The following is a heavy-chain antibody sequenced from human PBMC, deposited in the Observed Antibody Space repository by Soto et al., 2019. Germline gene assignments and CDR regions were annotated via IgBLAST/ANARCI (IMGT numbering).Heavy chain of an antibody. CDR2: ISAYNGNT. J-gene: IGHJ6*02. CDR1: CYTFTSYG. D-gene: IGHD5-12*01. CDR3: ARVQMYSGYDLYYSYAMDV. Sequence: GAAGKVSWKASCYTFTSYGISWGRQAPGQGLDWMGWISAYNGNTNYAQKLQGRVTMTTDTSTSTDYMELRSLRSDDTAVYYCARVQMYSGYDLYYSYAMDVCGPGPTVTVSS. V-gene: IGHV1-18*01.